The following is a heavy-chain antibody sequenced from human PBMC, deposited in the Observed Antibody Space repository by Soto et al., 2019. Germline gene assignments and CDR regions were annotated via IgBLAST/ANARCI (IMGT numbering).Heavy chain of an antibody. CDR2: ISGSGGST. V-gene: IGHV3-23*01. J-gene: IGHJ4*02. Sequence: EVQLLESGGGLVQPGGSLRLSCAASGFTFSTYAMNWVRQAPGEGLEWVSGISGSGGSTYYAASAKGRLNISRDNSKNTLYLQMNSLRADDTAVYYCAKEGGGNSYYFDYWGQGTLVSVSS. CDR1: GFTFSTYA. D-gene: IGHD4-4*01. CDR3: AKEGGGNSYYFDY.